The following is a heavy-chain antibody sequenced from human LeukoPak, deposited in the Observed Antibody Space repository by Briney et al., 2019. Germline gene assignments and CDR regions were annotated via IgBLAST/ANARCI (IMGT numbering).Heavy chain of an antibody. CDR1: GFTVSSNY. D-gene: IGHD4-17*01. V-gene: IGHV3-53*04. J-gene: IGHJ6*02. Sequence: GGSLRLSCAASGFTVSSNYMSRVRQAPGKGLEWVSVIYSGGSTYYADSVKGRFTISRHNSKNTLYLQMNSLRAEDTAVYYCARVTTDYYYYGMDVWGQGTTVTVSS. CDR2: IYSGGST. CDR3: ARVTTDYYYYGMDV.